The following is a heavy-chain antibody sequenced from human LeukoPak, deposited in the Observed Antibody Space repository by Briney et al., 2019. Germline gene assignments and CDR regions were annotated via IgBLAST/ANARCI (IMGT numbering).Heavy chain of an antibody. CDR1: GYSISSGFY. Sequence: SETLSLTCTVSGYSISSGFYWGWIRQPPGKGLGWIGNVYHGGSSYYNPSLKSRATISVDTSKNQFSLRLNSVTAADTAMYYCAKSGGYGLIDYWGQGTLVTVSS. D-gene: IGHD1-26*01. V-gene: IGHV4-38-2*02. CDR3: AKSGGYGLIDY. J-gene: IGHJ4*02. CDR2: VYHGGSS.